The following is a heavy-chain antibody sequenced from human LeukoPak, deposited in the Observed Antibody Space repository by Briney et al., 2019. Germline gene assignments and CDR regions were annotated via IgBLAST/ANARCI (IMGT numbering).Heavy chain of an antibody. V-gene: IGHV3-30-3*01. D-gene: IGHD5-18*01. J-gene: IGHJ3*02. CDR3: AREGLGYSYGYQAFDI. Sequence: GRSLRLSCAASGFTLSSYAMHWVRQAPGKGVEWVALISYDGSNKYYADSVKGRFTISRDNSKNTLYLQMNSLRPEDTAVYYCAREGLGYSYGYQAFDIWGQGTMVTVSS. CDR2: ISYDGSNK. CDR1: GFTLSSYA.